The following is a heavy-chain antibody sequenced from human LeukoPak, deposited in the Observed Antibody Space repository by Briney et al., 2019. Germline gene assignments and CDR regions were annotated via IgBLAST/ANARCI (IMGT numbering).Heavy chain of an antibody. D-gene: IGHD2-15*01. J-gene: IGHJ4*02. CDR1: RITFNSYA. CDR2: ISGSGGST. Sequence: GGSLRLSCAASRITFNSYAMSWVRQAPGKGLEWVSAISGSGGSTYYADSVKGRFTISRDNSKNTLYLQMNSLRAEDTAVYYCAKVGRVFFFNYWGQGTLVTVSS. CDR3: AKVGRVFFFNY. V-gene: IGHV3-23*01.